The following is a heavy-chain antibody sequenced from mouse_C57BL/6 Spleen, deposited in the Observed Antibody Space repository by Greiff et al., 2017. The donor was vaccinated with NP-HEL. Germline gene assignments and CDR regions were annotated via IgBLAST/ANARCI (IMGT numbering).Heavy chain of an antibody. CDR1: GFTFSSYA. CDR2: ISDGGSYT. J-gene: IGHJ2*01. Sequence: DVHLVESGGGLVKPGGSLKLSCAASGFTFSSYAMSWVRQTPEKRLEWVATISDGGSYTYYPDNVKGRFTISRDNAKNNLYLQMSHLKSEDTAMDYCARVYGNYDYFDYWGQGTTLTVSS. CDR3: ARVYGNYDYFDY. V-gene: IGHV5-4*01. D-gene: IGHD2-1*01.